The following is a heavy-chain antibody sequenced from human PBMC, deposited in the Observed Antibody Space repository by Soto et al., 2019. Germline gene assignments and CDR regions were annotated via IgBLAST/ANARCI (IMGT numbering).Heavy chain of an antibody. Sequence: GGSLRLSCAASGFTFDDFAMSWVRQAPGKGLEWVSAISGTGGGTYYADSVKGRFTISRDNSKNTLYLQMNSLRVEDTAVYYCAKDRLGGNFDYWGQGTQVTVSS. J-gene: IGHJ4*02. V-gene: IGHV3-23*01. CDR2: ISGTGGGT. CDR1: GFTFDDFA. CDR3: AKDRLGGNFDY.